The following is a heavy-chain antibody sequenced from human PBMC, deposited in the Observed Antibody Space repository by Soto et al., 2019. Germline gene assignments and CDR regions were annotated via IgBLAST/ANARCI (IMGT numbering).Heavy chain of an antibody. V-gene: IGHV3-23*01. Sequence: EVQLLDSGEGLVQPGGSLRLSCAASGFTFNNYAMSWVRQAPGKGLEWVSSISASGGSTNYADSVKGRFTISRDNSENTVYLQMNSLRAEDTAVYYCVKTRLAGGFDYWGQGSLVTVSS. CDR1: GFTFNNYA. CDR3: VKTRLAGGFDY. D-gene: IGHD3-16*01. J-gene: IGHJ4*02. CDR2: ISASGGST.